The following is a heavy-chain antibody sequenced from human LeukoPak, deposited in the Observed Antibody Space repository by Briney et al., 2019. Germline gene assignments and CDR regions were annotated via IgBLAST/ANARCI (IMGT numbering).Heavy chain of an antibody. J-gene: IGHJ4*02. CDR1: GGTFSSYA. CDR2: IIPIFGTA. CDR3: ARAYSSSSLDDY. V-gene: IGHV1-69*05. Sequence: ASVKVSCKASGGTFSSYAISWVRQAPGQGLEWMGGIIPIFGTANYAQKFQGRVTMTRDTSISTAYMELSRLRSDDTAVYYCARAYSSSSLDDYWGQGTLVTVSS. D-gene: IGHD6-6*01.